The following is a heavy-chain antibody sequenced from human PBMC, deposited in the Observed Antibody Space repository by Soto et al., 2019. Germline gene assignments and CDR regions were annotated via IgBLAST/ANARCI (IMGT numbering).Heavy chain of an antibody. CDR2: IYWNDDK. V-gene: IGHV2-5*01. CDR1: GFSLSTSGVG. D-gene: IGHD3-22*01. Sequence: SGPTLVNPTQTLTLTCTFSGFSLSTSGVGVGWIRQPPGKALEWLALIYWNDDKRYSPSLKSRLTITKDTSKNQVVLTMTNMDPVDTATYYCAHRHRGYYDSSGYHPDNWFDPWGQGTLVTVSS. J-gene: IGHJ5*02. CDR3: AHRHRGYYDSSGYHPDNWFDP.